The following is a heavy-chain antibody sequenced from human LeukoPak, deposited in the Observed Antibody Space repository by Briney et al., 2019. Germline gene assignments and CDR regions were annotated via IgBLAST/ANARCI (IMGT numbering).Heavy chain of an antibody. V-gene: IGHV3-43*01. CDR1: GFTFAEYT. J-gene: IGHJ4*02. CDR3: VKDLVAASENVRGWYPMDY. D-gene: IGHD6-19*01. Sequence: GSLRLSCAASGFTFAEYTMHWVRQAPGKGLEWVSLISWNGARIHYGDSVKGRFTISRDNSKNSLYLQMNSLRAEDTALYYCVKDLVAASENVRGWYPMDYWGQGTLVTVSS. CDR2: ISWNGARI.